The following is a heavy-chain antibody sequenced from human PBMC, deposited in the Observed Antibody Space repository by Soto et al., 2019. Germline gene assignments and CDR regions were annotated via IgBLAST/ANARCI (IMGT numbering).Heavy chain of an antibody. Sequence: EVQLVESGGGLVQPGESLRLSCAASGFTFSYYWMHWVRQAPGKGLVWVSRIHSDGSSTTYADAVKGRFTISRDNDRNTLYLQMNSLRAEDTAVYYCARGDRGAFDLGGQGTVVTVSS. CDR3: ARGDRGAFDL. D-gene: IGHD1-26*01. V-gene: IGHV3-74*01. CDR2: IHSDGSST. CDR1: GFTFSYYW. J-gene: IGHJ3*01.